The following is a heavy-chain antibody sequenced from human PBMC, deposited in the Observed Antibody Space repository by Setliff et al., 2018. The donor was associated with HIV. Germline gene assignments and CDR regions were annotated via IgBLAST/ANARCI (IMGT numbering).Heavy chain of an antibody. CDR1: GFTFSTYT. CDR2: ISSSTGST. Sequence: SGGSLRLSCVVSGFTFSTYTMSWVRQAPGKGLEWVASISSSTGSTYYADSVKGRFTISTDNSKNTLYLQMNSQRAEDTAVYYCAKPLTQWGVSPYHYAVDVWGQGTTVTVSS. V-gene: IGHV3-23*01. J-gene: IGHJ6*02. D-gene: IGHD1-26*01. CDR3: AKPLTQWGVSPYHYAVDV.